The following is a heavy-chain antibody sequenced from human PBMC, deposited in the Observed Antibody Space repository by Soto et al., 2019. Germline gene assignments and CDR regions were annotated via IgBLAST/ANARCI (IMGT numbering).Heavy chain of an antibody. CDR3: ARMATSGTLNSFDP. J-gene: IGHJ5*02. Sequence: GASVKVSCKASGGTFSSYAISWVRQAPGQGLEWMGGIIPIFGTANYAQKFQGRVTMTTDDSTSTAYMELSSLTSDDTAIYYCARMATSGTLNSFDPWGQGTMVTVSS. CDR2: IIPIFGTA. CDR1: GGTFSSYA. V-gene: IGHV1-69*05.